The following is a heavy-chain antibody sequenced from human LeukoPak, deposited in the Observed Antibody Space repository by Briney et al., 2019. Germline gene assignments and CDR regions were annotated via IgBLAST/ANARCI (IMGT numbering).Heavy chain of an antibody. V-gene: IGHV6-1*01. D-gene: IGHD2-2*02. J-gene: IGHJ5*02. CDR1: GDSVSSTSAA. CDR2: TYYTSKWYN. Sequence: SQTLSLTCAISGDSVSSTSAARNWIRQSPSRGLEWLGRTYYTSKWYNDYAASVTSRITISADTSKNQFSLQPNSVTPEDTAVYFCARGSYCSSTTCYSWFDPWGQGTLVTVSS. CDR3: ARGSYCSSTTCYSWFDP.